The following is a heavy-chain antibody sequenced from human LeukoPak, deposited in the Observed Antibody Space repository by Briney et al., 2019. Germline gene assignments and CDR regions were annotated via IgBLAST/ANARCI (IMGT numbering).Heavy chain of an antibody. CDR2: INTNTGNP. D-gene: IGHD4-17*01. J-gene: IGHJ4*02. V-gene: IGHV7-4-1*02. Sequence: ASVKVSCKASGYTFSSYAMNWVRQALGQGLEWMGWINTNTGNPTYAQGFTGRFVFSLDTSVSTAYLQISSLQAEDTAVYYCARSNNDGDYLGVGFDYWGQGTLVTVSS. CDR1: GYTFSSYA. CDR3: ARSNNDGDYLGVGFDY.